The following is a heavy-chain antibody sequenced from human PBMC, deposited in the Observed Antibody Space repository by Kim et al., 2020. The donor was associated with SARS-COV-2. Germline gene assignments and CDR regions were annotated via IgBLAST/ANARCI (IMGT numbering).Heavy chain of an antibody. CDR1: GGSISSGSFY. CDR3: ARMHSSGWSYYYGVDV. Sequence: SETLSLTCTVSGGSISSGSFYWNWIRQPAGQGREWFGRIYTSGITDYSPSLRSRATITLNTSKNQYSLKLSSVTAANTAVYYCARMHSSGWSYYYGVDVWGQGTTVTVSS. CDR2: IYTSGIT. J-gene: IGHJ6*02. V-gene: IGHV4-61*02. D-gene: IGHD6-19*01.